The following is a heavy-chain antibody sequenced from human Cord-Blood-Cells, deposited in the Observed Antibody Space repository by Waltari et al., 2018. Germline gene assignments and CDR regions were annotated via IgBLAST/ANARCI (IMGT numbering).Heavy chain of an antibody. Sequence: QVQLVQSGAEVKKPGASVKVSCKASGYTFTGYYMHWVRQAPGQGLEWMGWINPSSGGTNSAQKFHGRVTRTRDTSISTAYMELSRLRADDTAVYYCARGAVRNAFDIWGQGTMVTVSS. J-gene: IGHJ3*02. CDR1: GYTFTGYY. CDR2: INPSSGGT. V-gene: IGHV1-2*02. D-gene: IGHD3-10*01. CDR3: ARGAVRNAFDI.